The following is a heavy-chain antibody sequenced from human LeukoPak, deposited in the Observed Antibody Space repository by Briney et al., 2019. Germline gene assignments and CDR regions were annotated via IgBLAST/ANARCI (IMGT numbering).Heavy chain of an antibody. CDR1: RYTFTSYY. J-gene: IGHJ3*02. Sequence: GASVKVSCEASRYTFTSYYMHWVRQAPEQGLEWMGIINPSGGSTSYAQKFQGRVTMTRDTSTSTVYMELSSLRSEDTAVYYCARSMVRGAQAFDIWGQGTMVTVSS. CDR2: INPSGGST. CDR3: ARSMVRGAQAFDI. V-gene: IGHV1-46*01. D-gene: IGHD3-10*01.